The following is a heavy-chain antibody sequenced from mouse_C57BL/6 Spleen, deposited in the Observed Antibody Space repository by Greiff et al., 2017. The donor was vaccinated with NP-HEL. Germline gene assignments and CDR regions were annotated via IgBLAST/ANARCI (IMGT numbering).Heavy chain of an antibody. CDR2: ISYDGSN. V-gene: IGHV3-6*01. Sequence: EVKLQESGPGLVKPSQSLSLTCSVTGYSITSGYYWNWIRQFPGNKREWMGNISYDGSNNYNPSLKNRIPITRDTSTNQFFLKLNSVTTEDTATYYCARERVDYYGSSYVFYAMDYWGQGTSVTVSS. D-gene: IGHD1-1*01. CDR1: GYSITSGYY. CDR3: ARERVDYYGSSYVFYAMDY. J-gene: IGHJ4*01.